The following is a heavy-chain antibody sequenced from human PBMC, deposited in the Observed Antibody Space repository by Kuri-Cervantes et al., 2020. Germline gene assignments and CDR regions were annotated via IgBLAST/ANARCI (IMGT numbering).Heavy chain of an antibody. Sequence: GESLKISCAASGFTFSIYKMSWVRQAPGKGLEWVSVIYSGGSTYYADSVKGRFTISRDNSKNTLYLQMNSLRAEDTAVYYCARDRGIVVGATSGYFDYWGQGTLVTVSS. CDR1: GFTFSIYK. V-gene: IGHV3-53*01. CDR3: ARDRGIVVGATSGYFDY. CDR2: IYSGGST. D-gene: IGHD1-26*01. J-gene: IGHJ4*02.